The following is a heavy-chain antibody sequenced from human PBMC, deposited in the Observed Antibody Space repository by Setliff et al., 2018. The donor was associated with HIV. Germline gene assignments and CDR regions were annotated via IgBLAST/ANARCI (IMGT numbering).Heavy chain of an antibody. J-gene: IGHJ6*02. V-gene: IGHV3-30*02. Sequence: GGSLRLSCAASGFTFRSYGMHWVRQAPGKGLEWVAFIRYDGSNKYYADSVKGRFTISRDNAKKSLYLQMNSLRAEDTAVYYCARDSRARGIEYGMDVWGQGTTVTVSS. CDR2: IRYDGSNK. D-gene: IGHD3-16*01. CDR1: GFTFRSYG. CDR3: ARDSRARGIEYGMDV.